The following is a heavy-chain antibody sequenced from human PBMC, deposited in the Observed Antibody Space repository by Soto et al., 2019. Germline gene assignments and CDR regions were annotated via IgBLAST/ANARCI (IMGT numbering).Heavy chain of an antibody. V-gene: IGHV3-21*01. CDR1: GFTFSSYS. D-gene: IGHD6-13*01. Sequence: GGSLRLSCAASGFTFSSYSMNWVRQAPGKGLEWVSSISSSSSYIYYADSVKGRFTISGDNAKNSLYLQMNSLRAEDTAVYYCARDLEAAAGTDRWGQGTLVTVSS. CDR2: ISSSSSYI. CDR3: ARDLEAAAGTDR. J-gene: IGHJ5*02.